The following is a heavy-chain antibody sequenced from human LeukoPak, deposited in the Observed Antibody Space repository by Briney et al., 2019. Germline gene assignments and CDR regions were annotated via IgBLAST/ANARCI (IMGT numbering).Heavy chain of an antibody. CDR1: GYSFSTHW. CDR3: ARQHGSYTLNDAFDI. J-gene: IGHJ3*02. Sequence: GESLKISCKGSGYSFSTHWIGWVRQMPGKGLEWMGIIYPGDADTKYSPSFQGQVTISADNSISTAYLQWSSLKASDTAMYYCARQHGSYTLNDAFDIWGQGTMVTVSS. V-gene: IGHV5-51*01. CDR2: IYPGDADT. D-gene: IGHD1-26*01.